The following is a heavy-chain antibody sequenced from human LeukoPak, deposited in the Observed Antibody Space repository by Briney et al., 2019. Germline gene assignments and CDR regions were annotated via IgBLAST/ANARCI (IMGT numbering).Heavy chain of an antibody. V-gene: IGHV3-11*01. CDR3: AREGLYSSSSGGYYYMDV. D-gene: IGHD6-6*01. Sequence: GGSLRLSCAASGFTFSDYYMSWIRQAPGKGLEWVSYISSSGSTIYYADSVKGRFTISRDNAKKSLYLQMNSLRDEDTAVYYCAREGLYSSSSGGYYYMDVWGKGTTVTVSS. CDR2: ISSSGSTI. J-gene: IGHJ6*03. CDR1: GFTFSDYY.